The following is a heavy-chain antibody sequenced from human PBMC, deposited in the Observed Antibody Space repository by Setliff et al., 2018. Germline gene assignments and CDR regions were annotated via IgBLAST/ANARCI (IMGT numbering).Heavy chain of an antibody. V-gene: IGHV1-69*05. J-gene: IGHJ5*02. CDR1: GGTFSSYA. Sequence: ASVKVSCKASGGTFSSYAISWVRQAPGQGLEWMGGIIPIFGTANYAQKFQGRVTITTDESTSTAYMELSSLRSENTAVYYCARERSTRDYGDYEGLFDPWGQGTLVTVSS. CDR2: IIPIFGTA. CDR3: ARERSTRDYGDYEGLFDP. D-gene: IGHD4-17*01.